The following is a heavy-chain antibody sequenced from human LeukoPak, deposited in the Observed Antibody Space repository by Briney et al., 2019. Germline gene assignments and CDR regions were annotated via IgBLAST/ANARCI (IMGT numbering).Heavy chain of an antibody. CDR2: IIPILGIA. D-gene: IGHD2-15*01. V-gene: IGHV1-69*04. J-gene: IGHJ4*02. Sequence: GSSVKVSCKASGGTFSSYAISWVRQAPGQGLEWMGRIIPILGIANYAQKFQGRVTITADKSTSTAYMELSSLRSEDTAVYYCARTLGYCSGGSCYPGLDYWGQGTLVTVSS. CDR1: GGTFSSYA. CDR3: ARTLGYCSGGSCYPGLDY.